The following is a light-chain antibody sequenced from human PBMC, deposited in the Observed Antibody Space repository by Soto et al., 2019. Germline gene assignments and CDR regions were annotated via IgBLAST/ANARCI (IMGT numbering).Light chain of an antibody. CDR2: AAS. J-gene: IGKJ1*01. CDR1: QSISNH. V-gene: IGKV1-39*01. CDR3: QQSYCSPRT. Sequence: QMTHYLSSLSASLEYKVIITCRASQSISNHLNWYQQKPGKAPKLLIFAASSLQSGVPSRFSGSRSGPDFTLTISMLQPEDFTTYYSQQSYCSPRTFGQGTKVDI.